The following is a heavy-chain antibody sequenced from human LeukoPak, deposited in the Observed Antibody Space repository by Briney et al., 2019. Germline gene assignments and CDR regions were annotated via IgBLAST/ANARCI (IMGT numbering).Heavy chain of an antibody. V-gene: IGHV3-20*04. J-gene: IGHJ4*02. CDR3: ASLYYYGSGENY. Sequence: GGSPRLSCAASGFTFDDYGMSWVRQAPGKGLEWVSGINWNGGSTGYADSVKGRFTISRDNAKNSLYLQMNSQRAEDTALYYCASLYYYGSGENYWGQGTLVAVSS. CDR2: INWNGGST. D-gene: IGHD3-10*01. CDR1: GFTFDDYG.